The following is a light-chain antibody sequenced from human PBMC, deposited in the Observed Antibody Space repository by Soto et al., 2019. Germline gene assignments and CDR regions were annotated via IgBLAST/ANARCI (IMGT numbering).Light chain of an antibody. CDR3: SSYGGSNDYV. CDR1: SSDVGGYNY. J-gene: IGLJ1*01. V-gene: IGLV2-8*01. Sequence: QSALTQPPSASGSPGQSVTISCTGTSSDVGGYNYVSWYQQHPGKAPKLMIYEVSKRPSGVPERFSGSKSGNTASLTVSGLQAEDEADYYCSSYGGSNDYVFGTGTKVTVL. CDR2: EVS.